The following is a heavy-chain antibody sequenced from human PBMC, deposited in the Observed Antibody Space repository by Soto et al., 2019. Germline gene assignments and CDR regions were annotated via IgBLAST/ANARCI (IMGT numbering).Heavy chain of an antibody. J-gene: IGHJ6*02. CDR1: GDSVGNGPYY. CDR3: ARVGSSCNSGGCYYYYGLGV. D-gene: IGHD1-26*01. Sequence: QVRLQESGPGLVKPSETLSLSCLVSGDSVGNGPYYWSWIRQSPGEGLEWIAYIYYSGSTHVNPSLESRVNISIDMSKNQFFLELRSVTAADAAVYFCARVGSSCNSGGCYYYYGLGVWGQGTTVAISS. V-gene: IGHV4-61*01. CDR2: IYYSGST.